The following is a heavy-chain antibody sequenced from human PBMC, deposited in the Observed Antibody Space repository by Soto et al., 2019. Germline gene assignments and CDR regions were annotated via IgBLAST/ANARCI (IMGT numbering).Heavy chain of an antibody. Sequence: QVQLLQSGAEVKKPASSMKVSCKIVGDTFTKYAISWLRQAPGQGLAWMGGIVPLFGTLSYSQRFQARVTITADKSTNTSDMELRGLTPGDAAVYYCAAVASGSTWDYFDYWGQGTLLTVSS. D-gene: IGHD6-13*01. CDR1: GDTFTKYA. CDR2: IVPLFGTL. CDR3: AAVASGSTWDYFDY. V-gene: IGHV1-69*14. J-gene: IGHJ4*02.